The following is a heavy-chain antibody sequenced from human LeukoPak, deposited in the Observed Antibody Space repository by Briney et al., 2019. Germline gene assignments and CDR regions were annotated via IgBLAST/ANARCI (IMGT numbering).Heavy chain of an antibody. CDR1: GFTFSSYW. CDR2: IKQDGSEK. V-gene: IGHV3-7*04. Sequence: GGSLRLSCAASGFTFSSYWMSWVRQAPGKGLEWVANIKQDGSEKYYVDSVKGRFTISRDNAKNSMYLQMNRLRAEDTAVYYCARGNSSSWFGYYYYYGMDVWGQGTTVTVSS. J-gene: IGHJ6*02. D-gene: IGHD6-13*01. CDR3: ARGNSSSWFGYYYYYGMDV.